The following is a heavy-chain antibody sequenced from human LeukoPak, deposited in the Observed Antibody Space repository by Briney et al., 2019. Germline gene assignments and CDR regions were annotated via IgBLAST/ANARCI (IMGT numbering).Heavy chain of an antibody. Sequence: SQTLSLTCTVSGGSISSGSYYWSWIRQPAGKGLEWIGRIYTSGSTNYNPSLKSRVTISVDTSKNQFSLKLSSVTAADTAVYYCARDFLHYDLWSGYLSWGQGTLVTVSS. CDR2: IYTSGST. CDR3: ARDFLHYDLWSGYLS. CDR1: GGSISSGSYY. V-gene: IGHV4-61*02. J-gene: IGHJ4*02. D-gene: IGHD3-3*01.